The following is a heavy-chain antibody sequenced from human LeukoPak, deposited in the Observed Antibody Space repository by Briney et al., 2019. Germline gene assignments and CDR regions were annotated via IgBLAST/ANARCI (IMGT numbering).Heavy chain of an antibody. D-gene: IGHD3-10*01. CDR1: GFTFSSYA. CDR3: TTALDPGGY. Sequence: GGSLRLSCAASGFTFSSYAMHWVRQAPGKGLEWVGRIKSKTDGGTTDYAAPVKGRFTISRDDSKNTLYLQMNSLKTEDAAVYYCTTALDPGGYWGQGTLVTVSS. V-gene: IGHV3-15*01. J-gene: IGHJ4*02. CDR2: IKSKTDGGTT.